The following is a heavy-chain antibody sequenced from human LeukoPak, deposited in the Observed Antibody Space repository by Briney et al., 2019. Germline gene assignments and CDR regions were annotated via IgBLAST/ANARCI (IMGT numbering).Heavy chain of an antibody. CDR3: ARDLFGSGWSYYFDY. CDR2: ISSSSSNI. Sequence: GGSLRHSCAASGFTFSSYGMNWVRQAPGKGLEWVAYISSSSSNIYYADSVKGRLTISRDNAKNSLYLQMNSLRDEDTAVYYCARDLFGSGWSYYFDYWGQGTLVTVSS. CDR1: GFTFSSYG. D-gene: IGHD6-19*01. J-gene: IGHJ4*02. V-gene: IGHV3-48*02.